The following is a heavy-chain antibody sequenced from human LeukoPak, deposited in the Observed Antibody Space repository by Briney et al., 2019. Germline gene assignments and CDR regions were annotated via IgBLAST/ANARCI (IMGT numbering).Heavy chain of an antibody. D-gene: IGHD3-10*01. Sequence: PGGSLRLSCLTSGFTLSTNAMSWVRQAPGKGLEWVAVIWYDGSNKYYADSVKGRFTISRDNSKNTLYLQMNSLRAEDTAVYYCARDLEEYYYGSGRSVGMDVWGQGTTVTVSS. CDR3: ARDLEEYYYGSGRSVGMDV. CDR1: GFTLSTNA. J-gene: IGHJ6*02. V-gene: IGHV3-33*08. CDR2: IWYDGSNK.